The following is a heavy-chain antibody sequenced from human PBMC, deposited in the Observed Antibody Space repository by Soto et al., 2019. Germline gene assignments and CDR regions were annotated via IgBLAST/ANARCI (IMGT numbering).Heavy chain of an antibody. V-gene: IGHV2-5*02. Sequence: QITLKESGPTLVKPTQTLTLSCTVSGFSLTADGVAVGWIRQPPGKALEWLALIYWDDDRRYSPSLAARLTINKDTSRNQVVLTMTNMDPVDSGTYFCAQPEQTGYRLFDYWGRGTLVTVAS. CDR2: IYWDDDR. J-gene: IGHJ4*02. D-gene: IGHD5-12*01. CDR1: GFSLTADGVA. CDR3: AQPEQTGYRLFDY.